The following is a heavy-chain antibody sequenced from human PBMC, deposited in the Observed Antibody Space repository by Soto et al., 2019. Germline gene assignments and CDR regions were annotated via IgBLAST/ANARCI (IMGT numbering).Heavy chain of an antibody. CDR2: INHSGST. CDR3: ARGWGRGFYYYYGMDV. CDR1: GGSFSGYY. Sequence: PSETLSLTCAVYGGSFSGYYWSWIRQPPGKGLEWIGEINHSGSTNYNPSLKSRVTISVDTSKNQFSLKLSSVTAADTAVYYCARGWGRGFYYYYGMDVWGQGTTVTV. V-gene: IGHV4-34*01. J-gene: IGHJ6*02. D-gene: IGHD7-27*01.